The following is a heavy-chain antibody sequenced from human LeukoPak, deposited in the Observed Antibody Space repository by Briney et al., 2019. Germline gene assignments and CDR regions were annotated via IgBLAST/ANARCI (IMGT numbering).Heavy chain of an antibody. D-gene: IGHD3-9*01. J-gene: IGHJ4*02. CDR1: GFTFTDSY. CDR2: ISSSGTTI. CDR3: ARALTGFIPGN. Sequence: GGSLRLSCAASGFTFTDSYMSWIRQAPGKGLEWVSYISSSGTTIYYADSVMGRFTISRDNAKNSLYLRMNSLRAEDTAVYYCARALTGFIPGNWGQGTLVTVSS. V-gene: IGHV3-11*01.